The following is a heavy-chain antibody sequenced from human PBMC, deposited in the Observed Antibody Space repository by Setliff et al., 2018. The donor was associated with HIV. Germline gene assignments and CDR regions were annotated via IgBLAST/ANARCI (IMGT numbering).Heavy chain of an antibody. J-gene: IGHJ4*02. CDR1: GGSISSHY. D-gene: IGHD5-12*01. Sequence: SETLSLTCTVSGGSISSHYWSWIRQPPGKGLEWIGSVYYSGSTNYNPSLKSRVTISVDTSKNQFSLKLSSVTAADTAVYYCAREVEEVEMATIGLDYWGQGTLVTVSS. V-gene: IGHV4-59*11. CDR2: VYYSGST. CDR3: AREVEEVEMATIGLDY.